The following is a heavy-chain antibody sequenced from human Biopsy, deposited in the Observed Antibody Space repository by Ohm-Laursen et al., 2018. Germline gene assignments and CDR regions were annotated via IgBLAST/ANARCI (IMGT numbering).Heavy chain of an antibody. CDR3: ATKLTGYFHH. D-gene: IGHD3-9*01. J-gene: IGHJ1*01. CDR2: NIPILGTG. Sequence: SVKVSCKAPEGTFSNYGVNWVRQAPGQSLEWLGGNIPILGTGNYAQKFQDRVTVAADTSTSTATMELRSLRPDDTAVYYCATKLTGYFHHWGQGTLVIVSS. V-gene: IGHV1-69*06. CDR1: EGTFSNYG.